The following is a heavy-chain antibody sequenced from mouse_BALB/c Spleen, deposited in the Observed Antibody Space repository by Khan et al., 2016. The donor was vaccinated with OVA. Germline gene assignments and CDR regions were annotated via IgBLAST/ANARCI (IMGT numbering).Heavy chain of an antibody. Sequence: EVQLQESGPDLVKPGASVKLSCKASGYSFTGYYLHWVKQRHGKSLEWIGRDNPNNGGTSYNQKIKGKAILTVDKSSNTAYMELRSLTSEDSAVDSGAIYHGYFDVWGAGTTVTVSS. J-gene: IGHJ1*01. D-gene: IGHD1-1*01. CDR2: DNPNNGGT. CDR1: GYSFTGYY. V-gene: IGHV1-26*01. CDR3: AIYHGYFDV.